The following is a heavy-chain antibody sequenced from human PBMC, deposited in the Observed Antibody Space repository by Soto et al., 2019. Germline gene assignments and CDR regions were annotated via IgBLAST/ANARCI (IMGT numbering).Heavy chain of an antibody. V-gene: IGHV4-31*03. CDR1: GGSISSGGYY. Sequence: PSETLSLTCTVSGGSISSGGYYWSWIRQHPGKGLEWIGYIHYSGSTYYNPSLKSRVTISVDTSKNQFSLKLSSVTAADTAVYYCARDGDYGGNSDYYYGMDVWGQGTTVTVS. CDR2: IHYSGST. J-gene: IGHJ6*02. CDR3: ARDGDYGGNSDYYYGMDV. D-gene: IGHD4-17*01.